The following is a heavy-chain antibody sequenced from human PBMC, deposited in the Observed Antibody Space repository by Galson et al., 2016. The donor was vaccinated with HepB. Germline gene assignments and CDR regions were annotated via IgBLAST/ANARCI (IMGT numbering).Heavy chain of an antibody. CDR2: IYRDDNT. CDR3: ATETAAAVNWFFDF. V-gene: IGHV3-53*01. D-gene: IGHD6-13*01. Sequence: SLRLSCAASGFNVSGNYMTWFRQAPGKGLQWVSTIYRDDNTYYAAAVKGRFTISRDLTKNTLFLQINSLRAEDTAMYYCATETAAAVNWFFDFWGRGTLVTVSS. CDR1: GFNVSGNY. J-gene: IGHJ2*01.